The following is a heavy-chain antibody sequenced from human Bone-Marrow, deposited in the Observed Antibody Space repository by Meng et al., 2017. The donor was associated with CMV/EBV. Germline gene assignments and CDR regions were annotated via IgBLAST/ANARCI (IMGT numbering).Heavy chain of an antibody. CDR3: ASHSGGFWSGSRPGRYYFDY. CDR2: IYYSGST. D-gene: IGHD3-3*01. CDR1: GDSISSYY. J-gene: IGHJ4*02. V-gene: IGHV4-59*01. Sequence: SETLSLTCTVSGDSISSYYWSWIRQPPGKGLEWIGYIYYSGSTNYNPSLKSRVTISVDTSKNQFSLKLSSVTAADTAVYYCASHSGGFWSGSRPGRYYFDYWGQGTRVTGSS.